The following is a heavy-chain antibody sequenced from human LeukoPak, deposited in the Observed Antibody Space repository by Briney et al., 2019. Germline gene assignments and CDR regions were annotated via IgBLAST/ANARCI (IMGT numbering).Heavy chain of an antibody. J-gene: IGHJ4*02. Sequence: ASVKVSCKVSGYTLTELSMHWVRQAPGKGLEWMGGFDPEDGETIYAQKFQGRVTMTEDTSTDTAYMELSSLRSEDTAVYYCASDPPYSSSWNEDYWGQGTLVTVSS. CDR3: ASDPPYSSSWNEDY. CDR1: GYTLTELS. CDR2: FDPEDGET. V-gene: IGHV1-24*01. D-gene: IGHD6-13*01.